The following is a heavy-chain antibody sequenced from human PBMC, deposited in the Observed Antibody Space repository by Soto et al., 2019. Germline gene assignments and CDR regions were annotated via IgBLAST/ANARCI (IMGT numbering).Heavy chain of an antibody. CDR1: GGSFSGYY. CDR3: ARGQRGYYGSGRSNWFDP. D-gene: IGHD3-10*01. Sequence: PSETLSLTCAVYGGSFSGYYWSWIRQPPGKGLEWVGEINHSGSTNYNPSLKSRVTISVDTSKNQFSLKLSSVTAADTAVYYCARGQRGYYGSGRSNWFDPWGQGTLVTVSS. V-gene: IGHV4-34*01. J-gene: IGHJ5*02. CDR2: INHSGST.